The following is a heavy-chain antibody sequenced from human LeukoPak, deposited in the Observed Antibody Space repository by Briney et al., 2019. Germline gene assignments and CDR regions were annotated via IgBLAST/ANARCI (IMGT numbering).Heavy chain of an antibody. D-gene: IGHD3-9*01. CDR1: GFTFDNYA. CDR2: IQWIGGSP. Sequence: GRCMSLSCAASGFTFDNYAMSWVRQAPGKGLEWVSGIQWIGGSPAYADSVKGRFTISRDNPKHSLYLQMDRQRAEDTALYYCARTVDILTGYYVYHFDHWRQGTLATVSS. CDR3: ARTVDILTGYYVYHFDH. V-gene: IGHV3-20*04. J-gene: IGHJ4*02.